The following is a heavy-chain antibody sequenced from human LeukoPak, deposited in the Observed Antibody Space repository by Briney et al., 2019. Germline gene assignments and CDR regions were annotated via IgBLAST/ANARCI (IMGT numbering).Heavy chain of an antibody. J-gene: IGHJ5*02. V-gene: IGHV7-4-1*02. CDR3: AREGWTTVTTGNWFDP. CDR2: INTNTGNP. Sequence: ASVKVSCKASGYTFTSYAMNWVRQAPGQGLEWMGWINTNTGNPTYAQGFTGRFVFSLDTSVSTAYLQISSLKAEDTAVYYCAREGWTTVTTGNWFDPWGQGTLVTVSS. D-gene: IGHD4-11*01. CDR1: GYTFTSYA.